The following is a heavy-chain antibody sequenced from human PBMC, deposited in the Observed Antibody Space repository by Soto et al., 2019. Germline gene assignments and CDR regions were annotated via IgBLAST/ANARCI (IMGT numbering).Heavy chain of an antibody. J-gene: IGHJ3*02. D-gene: IGHD1-26*01. V-gene: IGHV1-69*01. Sequence: QVQLVQSGAEVKKPGSSVKVSCKASGGTLISNAISWVRQAPGQGLEWLGGIMPILGSANYAKKFQDRVTITADETTSTTYMELNSLRSEDAAVYYCASRERGDAFDIWGQGTMVTVSS. CDR1: GGTLISNA. CDR3: ASRERGDAFDI. CDR2: IMPILGSA.